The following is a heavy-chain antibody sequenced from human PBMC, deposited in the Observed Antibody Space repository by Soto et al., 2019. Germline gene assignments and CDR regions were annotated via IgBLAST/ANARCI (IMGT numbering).Heavy chain of an antibody. CDR3: VRGCGGDCSYYYNGMDV. D-gene: IGHD2-21*02. CDR1: GGTFSSYA. J-gene: IGHJ6*02. CDR2: IIPIFGTA. V-gene: IGHV1-69*13. Sequence: SVKVSCKASGGTFSSYAISWVRQAPGQGLEWMGGIIPIFGTANYAQKFQGRVTITADESTSTAYMELSSLRSEDTAVYYCVRGCGGDCSYYYNGMDVWGQGTTVTVSS.